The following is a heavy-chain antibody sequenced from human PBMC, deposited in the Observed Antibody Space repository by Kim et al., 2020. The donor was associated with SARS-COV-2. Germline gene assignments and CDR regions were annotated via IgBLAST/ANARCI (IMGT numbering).Heavy chain of an antibody. CDR2: INAGNGNT. CDR1: GYTFTSYA. J-gene: IGHJ3*02. V-gene: IGHV1-3*01. Sequence: ASVKVSCKASGYTFTSYAMHWVRQAPGQRLEWMGWINAGNGNTKYSQKFQGRVTITRDTSASTAYMELSSLRSEDTAVYYCARNYGSAAGGAFGIWGQGTLVTVSS. D-gene: IGHD3-10*01. CDR3: ARNYGSAAGGAFGI.